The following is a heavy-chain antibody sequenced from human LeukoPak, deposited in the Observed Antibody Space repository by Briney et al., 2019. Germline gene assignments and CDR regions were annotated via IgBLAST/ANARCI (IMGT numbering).Heavy chain of an antibody. V-gene: IGHV3-30*03. CDR2: ISYDGSNK. CDR3: ATSLPLLRYFDWLLQGFDY. D-gene: IGHD3-9*01. CDR1: GFTFSSYG. J-gene: IGHJ4*02. Sequence: PGRSLRLSCAASGFTFSSYGMHWVRQAPGKGLELVVVISYDGSNKYYADSVKGRFTISRDNSKNTLYLQMNSLRAEDTAVYYCATSLPLLRYFDWLLQGFDYWGQGTLATVSS.